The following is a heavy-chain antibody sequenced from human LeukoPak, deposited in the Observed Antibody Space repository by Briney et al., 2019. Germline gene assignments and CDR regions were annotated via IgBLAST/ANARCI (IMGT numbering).Heavy chain of an antibody. CDR1: GDTFSSYV. V-gene: IGHV1-18*01. CDR2: ISAYNGNT. Sequence: ASVKVSCKASGDTFSSYVISWVRQAPGQGLEWMGWISAYNGNTNYAQKLQGRVTMTTDTSTSTAYMELRSLRSDDTAVYYCARSPSLDYSSSWYREHYYYMDVWGKGTTVTVSS. D-gene: IGHD6-13*01. CDR3: ARSPSLDYSSSWYREHYYYMDV. J-gene: IGHJ6*03.